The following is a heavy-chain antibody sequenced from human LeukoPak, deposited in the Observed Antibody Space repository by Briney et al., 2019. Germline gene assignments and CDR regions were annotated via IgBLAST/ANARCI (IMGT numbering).Heavy chain of an antibody. J-gene: IGHJ4*02. D-gene: IGHD2-15*01. CDR2: VYPGDSDT. CDR1: GYSFPYSW. Sequence: GESLKISCKGSGYSFPYSWIGWVRQMPGKGLECTGIVYPGDSDTRYTPSFQGQVIISADKSINTVYLQWSSLKASDTAMYFCARLGYCSGGTCASFDQWGQGTLVTVSS. V-gene: IGHV5-51*01. CDR3: ARLGYCSGGTCASFDQ.